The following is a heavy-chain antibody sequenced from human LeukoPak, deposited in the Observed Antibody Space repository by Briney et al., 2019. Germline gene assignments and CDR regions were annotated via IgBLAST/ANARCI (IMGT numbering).Heavy chain of an antibody. CDR2: IKQDGSEK. J-gene: IGHJ4*02. D-gene: IGHD3-22*01. CDR1: GFTFSNYW. CDR3: ARGITTDY. V-gene: IGHV3-7*01. Sequence: PGGSLRLSCAASGFTFSNYWMSRVRQAPGKGLEWVANIKQDGSEKYYVDSVEGRFTISRDNAKNSLYLQMNSLRAEDTALYYCARGITTDYWGQGTLVTVSS.